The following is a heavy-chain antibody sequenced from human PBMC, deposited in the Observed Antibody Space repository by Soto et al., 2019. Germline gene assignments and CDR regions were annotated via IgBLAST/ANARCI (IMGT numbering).Heavy chain of an antibody. Sequence: GGSLRLSCAASGFTFSSYAMSWVRQAPGKGLEWVSAISGSGGSTYYADSVKGRFTISRDNSKNTLYLQMNSLRAEDTAVYYCAKDKGSEFMVRGVIITSDAFDIWGQGTMVTVSS. CDR2: ISGSGGST. V-gene: IGHV3-23*01. J-gene: IGHJ3*02. CDR1: GFTFSSYA. CDR3: AKDKGSEFMVRGVIITSDAFDI. D-gene: IGHD3-10*01.